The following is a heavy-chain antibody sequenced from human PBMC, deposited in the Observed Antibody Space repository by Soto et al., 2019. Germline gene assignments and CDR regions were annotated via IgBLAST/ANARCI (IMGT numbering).Heavy chain of an antibody. CDR3: AKSDCSGGSCYFTFDC. J-gene: IGHJ4*02. D-gene: IGHD2-15*01. CDR1: GFTFSNYG. Sequence: EVQVLESGGGLVQPGGSLRLSCAASGFTFSNYGMSWVRQAPGKGLEWVSSISGSGGRTYYADSVKGRFTISRDNSKNTLYRQTDSLIAEDTAFYYCAKSDCSGGSCYFTFDCWGQGTLVTVSS. CDR2: ISGSGGRT. V-gene: IGHV3-23*01.